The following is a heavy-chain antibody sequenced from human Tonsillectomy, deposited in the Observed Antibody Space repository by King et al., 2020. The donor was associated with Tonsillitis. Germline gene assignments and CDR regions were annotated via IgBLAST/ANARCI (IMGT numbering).Heavy chain of an antibody. Sequence: QLQESGPGLVKPSETLSLTCIVSGYSISSAYYWGWIRQPPGKGLEWIGSLSHRGSTYYNPSLRSRVTMSLDTSKNQFSLNLSSVTAADTAVYYCATLGYNTGEDYYHGMDVWAKGPRSPSP. V-gene: IGHV4-38-2*02. CDR2: LSHRGST. D-gene: IGHD5-12*01. CDR1: GYSISSAYY. J-gene: IGHJ6*02. CDR3: ATLGYNTGEDYYHGMDV.